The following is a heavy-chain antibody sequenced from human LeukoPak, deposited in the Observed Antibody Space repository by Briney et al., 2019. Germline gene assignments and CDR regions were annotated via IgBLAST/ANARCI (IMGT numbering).Heavy chain of an antibody. CDR2: IYPRDSTT. CDR3: ARRTIIQGTSALDF. CDR1: GYTFTHDW. V-gene: IGHV5-51*01. Sequence: GESLKISCKSSGYTFTHDWIGWVRQMPGKGLEWMGIIYPRDSTTRYSPAFEGQVTISVDKSITTAYLQWSSLKASDTAMYYCARRTIIQGTSALDFWGQGTVVIVSS. J-gene: IGHJ4*02. D-gene: IGHD3-3*01.